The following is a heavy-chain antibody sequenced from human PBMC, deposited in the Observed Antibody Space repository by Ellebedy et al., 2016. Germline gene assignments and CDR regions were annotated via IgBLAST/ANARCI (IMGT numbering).Heavy chain of an antibody. CDR2: ISYDGSNK. CDR1: GFTFSSYG. CDR3: ARAQGSELAFDI. J-gene: IGHJ3*02. D-gene: IGHD3-10*01. Sequence: GGSLRLSXAASGFTFSSYGMHWVRQAPGKGLEWVAVISYDGSNKYYADSVKGRFTISRDNAKNSLYLQMNSLRAEDTAVYYCARAQGSELAFDIWGQGTMVTVSS. V-gene: IGHV3-30*03.